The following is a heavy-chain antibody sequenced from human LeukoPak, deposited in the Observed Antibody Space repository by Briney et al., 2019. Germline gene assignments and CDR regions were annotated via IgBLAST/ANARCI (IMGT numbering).Heavy chain of an antibody. J-gene: IGHJ6*02. CDR3: ARASGNYYVMDV. CDR1: GYTFTDYH. V-gene: IGHV1-2*02. Sequence: ASVTVLCKASGYTFTDYHLHGVRQAPGQRGERMGWVNTNNGATKYAQKFQGRVTMTRGTTITTAYMELSRLRSADPAVYYCARASGNYYVMDVWGQGTTVSVSS. CDR2: VNTNNGAT.